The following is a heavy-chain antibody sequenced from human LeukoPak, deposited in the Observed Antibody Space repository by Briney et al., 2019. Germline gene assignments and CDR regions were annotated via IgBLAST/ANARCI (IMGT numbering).Heavy chain of an antibody. J-gene: IGHJ5*02. CDR1: GFTFSSYA. Sequence: GGSLRLSCAASGFTFSSYAMSWVRQAPGKGLEWVSGINWNGGSTGYADSVKGRFTISRDNAKNSLYLQMNSLRAEDTALYYCARDWGHYDSSGYYYAPFDPWGQGTLVTVSS. V-gene: IGHV3-20*04. CDR3: ARDWGHYDSSGYYYAPFDP. D-gene: IGHD3-22*01. CDR2: INWNGGST.